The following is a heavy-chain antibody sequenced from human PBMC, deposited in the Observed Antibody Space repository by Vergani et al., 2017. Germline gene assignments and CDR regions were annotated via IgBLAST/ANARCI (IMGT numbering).Heavy chain of an antibody. CDR3: AGGYCSGGSCSYYFDY. D-gene: IGHD2-15*01. CDR2: INAGNGNT. V-gene: IGHV1-3*01. Sequence: QVQLVQSGAEVKKPGASVKVSCKASGYTFTSYAMHWVRQAPGQRLEWMGWINAGNGNTKYSTKVQGRVTITRDTSASTAYMELSSLRSEDTAVYYCAGGYCSGGSCSYYFDYWGQGTLVTVSS. CDR1: GYTFTSYA. J-gene: IGHJ4*02.